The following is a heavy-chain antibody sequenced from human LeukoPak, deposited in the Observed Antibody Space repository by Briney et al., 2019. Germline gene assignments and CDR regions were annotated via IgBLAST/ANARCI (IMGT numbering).Heavy chain of an antibody. CDR2: ISGSGGST. D-gene: IGHD7-27*01. Sequence: GGSLRLPCAASGFTFSRYAMSWVRQAPGKGLECVSDISGSGGSTYYADSVKGRLTISRDNSKNTLYLQMNSLRAEDTAVYYCAKDMGLANWGSYYYYYYGMDVWGQGTTVTVSS. V-gene: IGHV3-23*01. CDR3: AKDMGLANWGSYYYYYYGMDV. J-gene: IGHJ6*02. CDR1: GFTFSRYA.